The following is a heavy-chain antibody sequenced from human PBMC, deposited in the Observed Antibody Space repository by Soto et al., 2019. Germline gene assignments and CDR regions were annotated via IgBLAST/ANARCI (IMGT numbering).Heavy chain of an antibody. V-gene: IGHV1-18*01. CDR3: AREGFCTNGVCSYYYYYMDV. CDR1: GYTFTSYG. CDR2: ISAYNGNT. D-gene: IGHD2-8*01. J-gene: IGHJ6*03. Sequence: ASVKVSCKASGYTFTSYGISWVRQAPGQGLEWMGWISAYNGNTNYAQKLQGRVTMTTDTSTSTAYMELRSLRSDDTAVYYCAREGFCTNGVCSYYYYYMDVWGKGTTVTVS.